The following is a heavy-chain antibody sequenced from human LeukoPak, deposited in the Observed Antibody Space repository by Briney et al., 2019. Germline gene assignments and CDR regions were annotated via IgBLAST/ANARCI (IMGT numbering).Heavy chain of an antibody. CDR3: ARDYYDSSGYYNHYYYGMDV. CDR1: GYTFTSYY. V-gene: IGHV1-46*01. CDR2: INPSGGST. D-gene: IGHD3-22*01. J-gene: IGHJ6*02. Sequence: GASVKVSCKASGYTFTSYYMHWVRQAPGQGLEWMGIINPSGGSTSYAQKFQGRVTITRDTSASTAYMELSSLRSEDTAVYYCARDYYDSSGYYNHYYYGMDVWGQGTTVTVSS.